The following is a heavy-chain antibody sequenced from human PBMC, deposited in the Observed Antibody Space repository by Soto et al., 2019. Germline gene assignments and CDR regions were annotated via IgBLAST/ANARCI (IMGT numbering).Heavy chain of an antibody. CDR1: GFTFSSYA. CDR2: ISGSGGSK. D-gene: IGHD6-13*01. Sequence: EVQLLESGGGLVQPGGSLRLSCAASGFTFSSYAMSWVRQAPGKGLEWVSAISGSGGSKYYADSVKGRFTISRDNSKNTMYMRMNSMRAEDTDVYYCAKGGAAAGEGFKTKWYFDYWGQGTLVTVSS. J-gene: IGHJ4*02. V-gene: IGHV3-23*01. CDR3: AKGGAAAGEGFKTKWYFDY.